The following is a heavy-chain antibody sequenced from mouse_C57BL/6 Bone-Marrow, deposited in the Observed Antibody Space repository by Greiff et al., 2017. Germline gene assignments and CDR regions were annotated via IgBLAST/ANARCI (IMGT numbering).Heavy chain of an antibody. CDR3: AREEIITTVTSY. Sequence: VQLQQSGPELVKPGASVKISCKASGYAFSSSWMNWVKQRPGKGLEWIGRIYPGDGDTNYNGKFKGKATLTADKSSSTAYMQLSSLTSEDSAVYFCAREEIITTVTSYWGQGTLVTVSA. D-gene: IGHD1-1*01. J-gene: IGHJ3*01. CDR1: GYAFSSSW. CDR2: IYPGDGDT. V-gene: IGHV1-82*01.